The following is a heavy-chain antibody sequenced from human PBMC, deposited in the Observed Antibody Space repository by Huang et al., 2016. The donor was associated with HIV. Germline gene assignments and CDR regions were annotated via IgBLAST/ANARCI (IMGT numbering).Heavy chain of an antibody. CDR2: IYYSGGT. D-gene: IGHD2-15*01. CDR1: GGSISSPH. CDR3: ARVARGPNWYFDL. J-gene: IGHJ2*01. Sequence: QVQLQESGPGLVKPSETLSLTCTVSGGSISSPHDGWIRQPPGKGLEWIGIIYYSGGTNYSPSLKSRATISLDTSKNHFSLRLRSVTAADTAVYYCARVARGPNWYFDLWGRGTLVTVSS. V-gene: IGHV4-59*11.